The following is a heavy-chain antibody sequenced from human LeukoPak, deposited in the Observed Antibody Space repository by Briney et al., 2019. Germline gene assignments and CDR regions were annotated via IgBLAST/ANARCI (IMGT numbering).Heavy chain of an antibody. V-gene: IGHV1-58*02. D-gene: IGHD1-26*01. J-gene: IGHJ4*02. CDR2: IAVGSGNT. CDR3: AAASVFGAAEWELN. CDR1: GFTFTSSA. Sequence: ASVKVSCKASGFTFTSSAMQWVRQARGQRLEWIGWIAVGSGNTNYAQKFQERVTITRDMSTSTAYMELSSLRSEDTAVYYCAAASVFGAAEWELNWGQGTLVTVSS.